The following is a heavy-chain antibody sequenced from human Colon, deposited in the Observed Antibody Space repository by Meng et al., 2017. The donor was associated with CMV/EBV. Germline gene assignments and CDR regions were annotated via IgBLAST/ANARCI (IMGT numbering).Heavy chain of an antibody. CDR2: FLSGTI. Sequence: GESLKISCAASGFDVSSAYMMWVRQAPGKGLEWVSMFLSGTIAHADSVKDRFTISRDSSENTLYLQMSSLRPEDTAIYYCARDTLGRDAFETWGQGTMVTVSS. D-gene: IGHD7-27*01. V-gene: IGHV3-66*03. J-gene: IGHJ3*02. CDR3: ARDTLGRDAFET. CDR1: GFDVSSAY.